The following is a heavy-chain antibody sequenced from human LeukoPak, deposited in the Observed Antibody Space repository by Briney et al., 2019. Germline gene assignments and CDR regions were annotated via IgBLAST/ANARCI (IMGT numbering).Heavy chain of an antibody. CDR3: AGDFRLSWFGEFGYYYYYGMDV. D-gene: IGHD3-10*01. CDR2: ISDSGITI. J-gene: IGHJ6*02. CDR1: GFTLSNYN. V-gene: IGHV3-48*02. Sequence: GGSLRLSCAASGFTLSNYNMNWLRQAPGKGLEWVSFISDSGITIHHADSVKGRFTISRDNAKNSLYLQMNSLRDEDTAVYYCAGDFRLSWFGEFGYYYYYGMDVWGQGTTVTVSS.